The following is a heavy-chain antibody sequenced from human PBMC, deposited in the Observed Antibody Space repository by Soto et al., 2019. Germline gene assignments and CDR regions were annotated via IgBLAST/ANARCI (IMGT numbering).Heavy chain of an antibody. CDR2: IRTYTGNT. J-gene: IGHJ6*02. CDR3: ARGYYYGSGRPTPGGMDV. CDR1: GYTFTNYD. V-gene: IGHV1-18*01. D-gene: IGHD3-10*01. Sequence: QVHLVQSGAEVEKPEASVKVSCKASGYTFTNYDINWVRQAPGQGLELMGWIRTYTGNTNYAQKLQGGVTMTTDTSTSTAYMELSSLRSDDTAVYYCARGYYYGSGRPTPGGMDVWGQGTTVAVSS.